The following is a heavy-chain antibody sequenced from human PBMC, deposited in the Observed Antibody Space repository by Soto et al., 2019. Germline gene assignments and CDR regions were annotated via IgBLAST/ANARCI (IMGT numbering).Heavy chain of an antibody. CDR2: IYYSGST. J-gene: IGHJ6*03. CDR1: GGSISSYY. V-gene: IGHV4-59*01. CDR3: AGKYSSSSMYYYYYMDV. D-gene: IGHD6-6*01. Sequence: KDSETLSLTCTVSGGSISSYYWSWIRQPPGKGLEWIGYIYYSGSTNYNPSLKSRVTISVDTSKNQFSLKLSSVTAADTAVYYCAGKYSSSSMYYYYYMDVWGKGTTVTVSS.